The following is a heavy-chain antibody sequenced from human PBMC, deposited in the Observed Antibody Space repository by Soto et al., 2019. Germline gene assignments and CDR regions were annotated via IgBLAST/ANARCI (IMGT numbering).Heavy chain of an antibody. CDR3: ATTLPPSGSSFFSWFDP. J-gene: IGHJ5*02. CDR1: GFTFTNYA. V-gene: IGHV3-23*01. CDR2: ISAGGVST. Sequence: GGSLRLSCVASGFTFTNYAMTWVRQGPGKGLEWVSSISAGGVSTYFADSVKGRFTISRDNSKSSSTAYVQWSSLKASDTAMYYCATTLPPSGSSFFSWFDPWGQGTLVTVSS. D-gene: IGHD1-26*01.